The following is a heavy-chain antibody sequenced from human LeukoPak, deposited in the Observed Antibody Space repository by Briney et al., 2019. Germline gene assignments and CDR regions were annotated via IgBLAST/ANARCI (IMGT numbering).Heavy chain of an antibody. D-gene: IGHD6-13*01. CDR3: AKDKAAGTPDAFDI. V-gene: IGHV3-23*01. J-gene: IGHJ3*02. Sequence: GGSLRLSCAASGFTFNFHSMAWVRQAPGKGLEWLSAVSGSGSSTYCTDSVKGRFTISRDNSKNTLYLQMNSLRAEDTAVYYCAKDKAAGTPDAFDIWGQGTMVTVSS. CDR2: VSGSGSST. CDR1: GFTFNFHS.